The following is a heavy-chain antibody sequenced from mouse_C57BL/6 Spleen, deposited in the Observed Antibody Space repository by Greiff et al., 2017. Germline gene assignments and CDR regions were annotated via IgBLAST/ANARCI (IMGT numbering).Heavy chain of an antibody. Sequence: QVQLQQPGAELVKPGASVKVSCKASGYTFTSYWMHWVKQRPGQGLEWIGRLHPSDSDTNYNQKFKGKATLTVDKSSSTAYMQLRGLTSEDSAVYYWAMSEGYYPFAYWGQGTLVTVSA. CDR2: LHPSDSDT. D-gene: IGHD2-3*01. J-gene: IGHJ3*01. CDR1: GYTFTSYW. V-gene: IGHV1-74*01. CDR3: AMSEGYYPFAY.